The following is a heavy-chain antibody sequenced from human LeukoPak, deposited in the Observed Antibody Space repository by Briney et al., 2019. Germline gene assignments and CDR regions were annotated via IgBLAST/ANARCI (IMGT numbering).Heavy chain of an antibody. CDR1: GGTFSSFA. Sequence: SVKVSCKASGGTFSSFAISWVRQAPGQGLEWMGGIIPIFGTANYAQKFQGRVTITTDESTSTAYMELSSLRSEDTAVYYCARVLSDSSGYHTAYYFDYWGQGTLVTVSS. J-gene: IGHJ4*02. CDR3: ARVLSDSSGYHTAYYFDY. V-gene: IGHV1-69*05. D-gene: IGHD3-22*01. CDR2: IIPIFGTA.